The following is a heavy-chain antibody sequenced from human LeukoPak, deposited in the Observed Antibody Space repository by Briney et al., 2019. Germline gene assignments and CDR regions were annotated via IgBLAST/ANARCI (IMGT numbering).Heavy chain of an antibody. CDR1: GFTFSDYY. Sequence: GSLRLSCAASGFTFSDYYMSWIRQAPGKGLEWVSYISSSGSTIYYADSVKGRFTISRDNAKNSLYLQMNSLRAEDTAVYYCATSIAARNWFDPWGQGTLVTVSS. CDR2: ISSSGSTI. J-gene: IGHJ5*02. V-gene: IGHV3-11*04. D-gene: IGHD6-6*01. CDR3: ATSIAARNWFDP.